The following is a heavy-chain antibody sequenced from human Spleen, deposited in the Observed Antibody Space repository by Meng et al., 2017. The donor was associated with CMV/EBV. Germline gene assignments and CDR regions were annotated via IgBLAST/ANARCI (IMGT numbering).Heavy chain of an antibody. V-gene: IGHV3-30*04. CDR3: ARAGGWGGKCGFGWAVY. CDR1: GFTFSSFA. J-gene: IGHJ4*02. CDR2: ISYVGSNK. Sequence: GESLKTSCAASGFTFSSFAMHWVRQAPGKGVEWVAVISYVGSNKYYADYVKGRFTISRDNSKNMLYLQINSRSAGDTAVYYCARAGGWGGKCGFGWAVYWGQGTLVTVS. D-gene: IGHD4-23*01.